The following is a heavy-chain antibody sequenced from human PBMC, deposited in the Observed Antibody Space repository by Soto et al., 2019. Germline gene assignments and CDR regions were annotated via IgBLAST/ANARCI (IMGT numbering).Heavy chain of an antibody. D-gene: IGHD5-18*01. CDR1: GGSINNYY. CDR3: ARTLSGYSYGPLDF. CDR2: VFYIGST. Sequence: QVQLQESGPGLVKPSETLSLTCTISGGSINNYYWNWIRQPPGKELEWIGHVFYIGSTKYNTSLKSRVTISVDPSKNQFSLKLSSVTAADTAVYYGARTLSGYSYGPLDFWGQGTLVAVSS. V-gene: IGHV4-59*08. J-gene: IGHJ4*02.